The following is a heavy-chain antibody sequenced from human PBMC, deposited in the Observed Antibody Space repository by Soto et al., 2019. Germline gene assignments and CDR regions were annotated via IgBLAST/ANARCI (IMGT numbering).Heavy chain of an antibody. J-gene: IGHJ6*02. V-gene: IGHV3-74*01. CDR3: AREEGAAFYYDGMDV. CDR2: INSDGRST. CDR1: GFTFSSYW. Sequence: EVQLVESGGGLVQPGGSLRLSCAASGFTFSSYWMHWVRQAPGKGLVWVSRINSDGRSTSYADSVKGRFTISRDNAKNTLYLHMESLRAEDTAVYYCAREEGAAFYYDGMDVWGQGTTVTVSS.